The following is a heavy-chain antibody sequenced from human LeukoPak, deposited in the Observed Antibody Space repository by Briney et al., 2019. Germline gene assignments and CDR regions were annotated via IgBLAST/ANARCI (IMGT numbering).Heavy chain of an antibody. CDR2: IYTSGST. Sequence: SETLSLTCTVSGGSISSGSYYWSWIRQPAGKGLEWIGRIYTSGSTNYNPSLKSRVTISVDTSKNQFSLKLSSVTAADTAVYYCARVVTRFWYFDLWGRGTLVTVSS. CDR1: GGSISSGSYY. J-gene: IGHJ2*01. D-gene: IGHD4-23*01. CDR3: ARVVTRFWYFDL. V-gene: IGHV4-61*02.